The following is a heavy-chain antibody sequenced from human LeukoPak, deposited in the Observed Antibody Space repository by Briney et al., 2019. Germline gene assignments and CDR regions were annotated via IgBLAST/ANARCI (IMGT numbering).Heavy chain of an antibody. D-gene: IGHD5-18*01. CDR3: ASSGIQLWLPLG. V-gene: IGHV3-33*08. Sequence: GRSLRLSCAASGFTFSSYGMHWLRQAPGEGRVWVAVIWYGGSKKYYADSVKGRFTIFRDNYKNTLYLQLSSLRAEDTAVYYCASSGIQLWLPLGWGQGTLVTVSS. J-gene: IGHJ4*02. CDR2: IWYGGSKK. CDR1: GFTFSSYG.